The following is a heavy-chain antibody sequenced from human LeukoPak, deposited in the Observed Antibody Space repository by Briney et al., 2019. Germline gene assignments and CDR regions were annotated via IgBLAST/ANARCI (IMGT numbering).Heavy chain of an antibody. D-gene: IGHD1-26*01. J-gene: IGHJ3*02. Sequence: GASVKVSCKASGYTFTSYGISWVRQAPGQGLEWMGWISAYNGNTNYAQKLQGRVTMTTDTSTSTAYMELRSLGSDDTAVYYCARDSGSYSATDAFDIWGQGTMVTVSS. CDR2: ISAYNGNT. CDR3: ARDSGSYSATDAFDI. CDR1: GYTFTSYG. V-gene: IGHV1-18*01.